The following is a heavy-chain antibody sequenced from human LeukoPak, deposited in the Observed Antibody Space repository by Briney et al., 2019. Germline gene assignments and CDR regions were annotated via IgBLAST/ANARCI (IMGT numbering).Heavy chain of an antibody. Sequence: GRSLRLSCAASGFTFSSYAMHWVRQAPGKGLEWVAVISYDGSNKYYADSVKGRFTISRDNSKNTLYLQMNSLRAEDTAVYYCARDVRDGYDHWYFDYWGQGTLVTVSS. CDR2: ISYDGSNK. V-gene: IGHV3-30*04. CDR3: ARDVRDGYDHWYFDY. CDR1: GFTFSSYA. J-gene: IGHJ4*02. D-gene: IGHD5-24*01.